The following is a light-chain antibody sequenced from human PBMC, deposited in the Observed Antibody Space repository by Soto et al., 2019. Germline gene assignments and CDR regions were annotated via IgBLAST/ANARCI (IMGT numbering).Light chain of an antibody. CDR3: QQYYNTPLT. CDR2: WAS. Sequence: DIVMTQSPDSLAVSLGERATINCKSSQSVLFNSKNKNYLAWYQQKPGQPPKLLIYWASTRESGVPDRFSGSGSGTDFTLTISRLQAEDVAVYYCQQYYNTPLTFGGGTKMDIK. CDR1: QSVLFNSKNKNY. J-gene: IGKJ4*01. V-gene: IGKV4-1*01.